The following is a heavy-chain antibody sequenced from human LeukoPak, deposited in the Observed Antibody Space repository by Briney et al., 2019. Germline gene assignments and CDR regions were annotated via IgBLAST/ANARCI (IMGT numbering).Heavy chain of an antibody. CDR1: GFTFSSYN. CDR2: LTSSSSSI. D-gene: IGHD1-1*01. Sequence: GGSLRLSCAASGFTFSSYNMNWVRQAPGKGLEWVSSLTSSSSSIYYADSVKGRFTISRDNAKNSLYLQMNSLRAEDTAVYYCANTKQFEYWGQGTLVTVSS. J-gene: IGHJ4*02. V-gene: IGHV3-21*01. CDR3: ANTKQFEY.